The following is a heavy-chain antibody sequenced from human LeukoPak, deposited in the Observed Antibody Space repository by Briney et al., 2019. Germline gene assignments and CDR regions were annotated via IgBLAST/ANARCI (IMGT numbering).Heavy chain of an antibody. V-gene: IGHV3-30*02. CDR1: GFTFSSYG. CDR2: IRYDGDRT. Sequence: GWSLRLSCAASGFTFSSYGMHWVRQAPGKGLEWVSFIRYDGDRTYCADSVKGRFTISRDNSKNMVYMQMNSLRVEDTAVYYCAKDFTYGPDHWGQGTLVSASS. CDR3: AKDFTYGPDH. J-gene: IGHJ4*02. D-gene: IGHD3-10*01.